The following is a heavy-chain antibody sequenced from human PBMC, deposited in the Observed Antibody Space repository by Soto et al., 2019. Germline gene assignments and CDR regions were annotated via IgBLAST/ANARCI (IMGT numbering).Heavy chain of an antibody. CDR1: GFTFSSYG. CDR3: AKESDY. J-gene: IGHJ4*02. Sequence: QVQLVESGGGVVQPGRSLRLSCAASGFTFSSYGMHWVRQAPGKGLEWVAVIWYDGSKKYYADSVKGRFTISRDNSKNTLYLHMNSLRAEDTAVYYCAKESDYWGQGTLVTVSS. CDR2: IWYDGSKK. V-gene: IGHV3-33*06.